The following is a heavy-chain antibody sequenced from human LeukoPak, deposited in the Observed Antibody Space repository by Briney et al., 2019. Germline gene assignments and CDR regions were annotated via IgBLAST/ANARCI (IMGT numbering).Heavy chain of an antibody. CDR3: ARGGYSSSWYHFDY. CDR1: GFTVSSNY. CDR2: IYSGSTT. Sequence: GGSLRLSCAASGFTVSSNYMSWVRQAPGKRLEWVSVIYSGSTTNYADSVKGRFTISRDNSKNTLFLQMNSLRAEDTAVYYCARGGYSSSWYHFDYWGQGTLVTVSS. J-gene: IGHJ4*02. V-gene: IGHV3-53*01. D-gene: IGHD6-13*01.